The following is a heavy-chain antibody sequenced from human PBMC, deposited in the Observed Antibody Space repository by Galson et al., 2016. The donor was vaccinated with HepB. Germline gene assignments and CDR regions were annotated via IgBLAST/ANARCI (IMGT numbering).Heavy chain of an antibody. CDR2: ISYDGSNK. CDR3: AREYYYDSSGYSYYFDY. V-gene: IGHV3-30*03. Sequence: SLRLSCAASGFTFSSYGMHWVRQAPGKGLEWVAVISYDGSNKYYADSVKVRFTISRDNSKNTLYLQMNSLRAEDTAVYYCAREYYYDSSGYSYYFDYWGQGTLVTVSS. J-gene: IGHJ4*02. CDR1: GFTFSSYG. D-gene: IGHD3-22*01.